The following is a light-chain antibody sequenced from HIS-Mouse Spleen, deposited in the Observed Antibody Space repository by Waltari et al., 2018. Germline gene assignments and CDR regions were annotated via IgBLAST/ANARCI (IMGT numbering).Light chain of an antibody. CDR3: SSYTSGSTLV. CDR2: EVS. J-gene: IGLJ3*02. Sequence: QSALTQPASVSGSPGQSITISCTGTSSDVGGYNYVSWYQQHPGKAPKLMIYEVSNRPVGVSNGVSGSTSGHTASLTISGVQAEDEADYYCSSYTSGSTLVFGGGTKLTVL. V-gene: IGLV2-14*01. CDR1: SSDVGGYNY.